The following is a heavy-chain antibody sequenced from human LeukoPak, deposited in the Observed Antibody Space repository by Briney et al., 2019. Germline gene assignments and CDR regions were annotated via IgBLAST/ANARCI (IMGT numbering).Heavy chain of an antibody. CDR2: IYTSGST. CDR1: GFIVSNNY. CDR3: ARRSGGPGDDYYYYYMDV. D-gene: IGHD6-25*01. J-gene: IGHJ6*03. Sequence: GSLRLSCAASGFIVSNNYMSWIRQPPGKGLEWIGYIYTSGSTNYNPSLKSRVTISVDTSKNQFSLKLSSVTAADTAVYYCARRSGGPGDDYYYYYMDVWGKGTTVTVSS. V-gene: IGHV4-4*09.